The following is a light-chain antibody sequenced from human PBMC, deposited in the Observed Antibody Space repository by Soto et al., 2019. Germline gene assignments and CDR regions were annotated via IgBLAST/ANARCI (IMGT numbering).Light chain of an antibody. CDR3: QQYDNWPPIT. J-gene: IGKJ5*01. CDR1: QTVGNN. CDR2: GAS. V-gene: IGKV3-15*01. Sequence: EIVLKQSPATLSVSPGERATLSCRASQTVGNNLAWYQQKPGQAPRLLIYGASTRATGIPARFSGSGSGTEFTLTITSLQSEDFVVYYCQQYDNWPPITFGQGTRLEIK.